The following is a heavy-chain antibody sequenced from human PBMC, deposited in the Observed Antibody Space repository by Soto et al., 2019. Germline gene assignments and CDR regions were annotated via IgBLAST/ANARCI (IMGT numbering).Heavy chain of an antibody. V-gene: IGHV1-58*01. CDR2: IVVGSGNT. J-gene: IGHJ6*02. Sequence: ASVKVSCKASGFTFTSSAVQWVRQARGQRLEWIGWIVVGSGNTNYAQKFQERVTITRDMSTSTAYMELSSLRSEDTAVYYCAAGRYCSGGSCYSSDLYGMDVWGQGTTVTVSS. CDR3: AAGRYCSGGSCYSSDLYGMDV. CDR1: GFTFTSSA. D-gene: IGHD2-15*01.